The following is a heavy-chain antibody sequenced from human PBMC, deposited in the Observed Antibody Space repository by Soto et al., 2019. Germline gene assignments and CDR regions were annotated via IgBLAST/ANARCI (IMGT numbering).Heavy chain of an antibody. Sequence: PSETLSLTCTVSGGSITSYYWSWIRQPPGKGLEWIGYIYYSGNTNYNPSLKSRVTISVDTSKNQFSLRLTSVTAADTAIYYCAIGGAAAARGWFDPWGQG. V-gene: IGHV4-59*01. D-gene: IGHD6-13*01. CDR3: AIGGAAAARGWFDP. J-gene: IGHJ5*02. CDR2: IYYSGNT. CDR1: GGSITSYY.